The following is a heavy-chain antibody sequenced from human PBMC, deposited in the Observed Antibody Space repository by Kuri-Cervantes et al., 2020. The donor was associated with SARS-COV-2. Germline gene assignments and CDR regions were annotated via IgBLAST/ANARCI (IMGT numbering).Heavy chain of an antibody. CDR1: GGSISSYY. V-gene: IGHV4-59*01. Sequence: GSLRLSCTVSGGSISSYYWSWIRQPPGKGLEWIGYIYYSGSTNYNPSLKSRVTMTRDTSTSTVYMELSSLRSEDTAVYYCARWGAAADNYYYYGMDVWGQGTTVTVSS. J-gene: IGHJ6*02. CDR2: IYYSGST. CDR3: ARWGAAADNYYYYGMDV. D-gene: IGHD6-25*01.